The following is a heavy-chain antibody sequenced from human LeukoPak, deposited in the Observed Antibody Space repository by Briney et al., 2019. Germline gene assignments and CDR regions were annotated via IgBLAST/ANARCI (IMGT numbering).Heavy chain of an antibody. CDR3: TKDGAGTYYGIDV. D-gene: IGHD6-19*01. Sequence: GGSLRLSCAASGFTFSTYAMTWVRQAPGKGLEWVSVISNTATNAYYADFVKGRFTISRDNSKSTLYLQMNSLRAEDTAVYYCTKDGAGTYYGIDVWGQGTTVTVSS. CDR1: GFTFSTYA. J-gene: IGHJ6*02. CDR2: ISNTATNA. V-gene: IGHV3-23*01.